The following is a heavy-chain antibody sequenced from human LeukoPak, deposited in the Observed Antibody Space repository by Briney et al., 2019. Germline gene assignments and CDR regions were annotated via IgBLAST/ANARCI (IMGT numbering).Heavy chain of an antibody. CDR2: IYHSGST. V-gene: IGHV4-39*07. CDR1: GGSISSYY. Sequence: SETLSLTCTVSGGSISSYYWGWIRQPPGKGLEWIGSIYHSGSTYYNPSLTSRVTISVDTSKTQFSLKLSSVTAADTAVYYCVRGLQLDYFDYWGQGTLVTVSS. D-gene: IGHD5-24*01. CDR3: VRGLQLDYFDY. J-gene: IGHJ4*02.